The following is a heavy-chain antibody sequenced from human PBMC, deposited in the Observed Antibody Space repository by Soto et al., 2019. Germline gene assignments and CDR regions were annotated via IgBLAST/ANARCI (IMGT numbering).Heavy chain of an antibody. Sequence: PGGSLRLSCEASGFTFSSYGMHWVRQAPGKGLEWVAAISHDGTDRYYANSVKGRFTISRDNSKNTLYLQMNSLRSEDTAIYYCPKGTAVAYQWFDPWGQGTLVTVSS. J-gene: IGHJ5*02. V-gene: IGHV3-30*18. CDR3: PKGTAVAYQWFDP. D-gene: IGHD6-19*01. CDR2: ISHDGTDR. CDR1: GFTFSSYG.